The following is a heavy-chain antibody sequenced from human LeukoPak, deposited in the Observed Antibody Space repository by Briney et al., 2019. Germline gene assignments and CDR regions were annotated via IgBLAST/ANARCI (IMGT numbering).Heavy chain of an antibody. CDR2: IKQDGSEK. CDR3: ARRRSDYYDSSGYWYYFDY. D-gene: IGHD3-22*01. Sequence: GGSLRLSCAASGFTFSSYWMSWVRQAPGKGLEWVANIKQDGSEKYYVDSVKGRFTISRDNSKNTLYLQMNSLRAEDTAVYYCARRRSDYYDSSGYWYYFDYWGQGTLVTVSS. J-gene: IGHJ4*02. CDR1: GFTFSSYW. V-gene: IGHV3-7*03.